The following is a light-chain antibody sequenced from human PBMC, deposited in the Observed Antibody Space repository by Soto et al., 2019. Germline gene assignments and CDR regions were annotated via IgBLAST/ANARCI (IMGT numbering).Light chain of an antibody. CDR2: AAS. J-gene: IGKJ4*01. V-gene: IGKV1D-12*01. CDR3: QQASTFPLT. CDR1: QGISSY. Sequence: DIHMTQSPSSVSASVGDRVTITCRASQGISSYLAWYQQKPGRAPELLISAASSLQSGVPSRFSGSESGTDFTLTISSLQPEDSATYYCQQASTFPLTFGGGTKVEIK.